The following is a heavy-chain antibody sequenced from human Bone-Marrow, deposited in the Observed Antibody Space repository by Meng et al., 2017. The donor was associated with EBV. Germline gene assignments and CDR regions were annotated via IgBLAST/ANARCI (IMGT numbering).Heavy chain of an antibody. CDR2: IDHSGST. CDR3: ARDISGTIDY. V-gene: IGHV4-4*02. Sequence: QVQRGGCRPGLITPAGPLSLTVGVSVGSSSCSNGETWFRQPPWKRLEWLGEIDHSGSTNYNPSLKSRVTISIDKSKNQFSLKLSSVTAADTAVYYCARDISGTIDYWGQGTLVTVSS. D-gene: IGHD3-10*01. J-gene: IGHJ4*02. CDR1: VGSSSCSNG.